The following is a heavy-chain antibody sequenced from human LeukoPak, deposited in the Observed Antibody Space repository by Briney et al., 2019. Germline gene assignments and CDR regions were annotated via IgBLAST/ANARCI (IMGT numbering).Heavy chain of an antibody. CDR3: ARGPAYYFDY. CDR1: GGSISSYY. J-gene: IGHJ4*02. V-gene: IGHV4-59*01. Sequence: PSETLSLTCTVSGGSISSYYWSWIRQPPGKGLEWIGYIYYSGSTNYNPSLKSRVTISVDTSKNQFSLKLSPVTAADTAVYYCARGPAYYFDYWGQGTLVTVSS. CDR2: IYYSGST.